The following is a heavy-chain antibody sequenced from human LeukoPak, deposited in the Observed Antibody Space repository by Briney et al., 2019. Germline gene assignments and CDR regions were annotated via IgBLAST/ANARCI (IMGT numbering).Heavy chain of an antibody. V-gene: IGHV4-39*07. CDR2: IYYSGST. CDR1: GGSISSSSYY. CDR3: ARARRIAVDVPFDY. J-gene: IGHJ4*02. Sequence: SETLSLTCTVSGGSISSSSYYWGWIRQPPGKGLEWIGSIYYSGSTYYNPSLKSRVTISVDTSKNQFSLKLSSVTAADTAVYYRARARRIAVDVPFDYWGQGTLVTVSS. D-gene: IGHD6-19*01.